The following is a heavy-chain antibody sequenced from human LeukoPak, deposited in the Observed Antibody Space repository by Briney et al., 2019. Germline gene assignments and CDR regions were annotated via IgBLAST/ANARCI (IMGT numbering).Heavy chain of an antibody. Sequence: PSQTLSLTCTVSGGSISSGGYYWTWIRQHPGKGLEWIGYIYYNGSTDYNPSLKSRVTISIDTSKNQFSLKLSSVTAADTAVYYCARFPNILVAGTGYFDYWGQGTLVTVSS. J-gene: IGHJ4*02. V-gene: IGHV4-31*03. CDR3: ARFPNILVAGTGYFDY. CDR1: GGSISSGGYY. D-gene: IGHD6-19*01. CDR2: IYYNGST.